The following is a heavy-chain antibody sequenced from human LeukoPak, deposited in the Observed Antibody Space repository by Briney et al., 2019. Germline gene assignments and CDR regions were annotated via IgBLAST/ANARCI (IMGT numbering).Heavy chain of an antibody. CDR1: GDSISSDIYS. V-gene: IGHV4-39*01. CDR3: ARAAPRSWDSSGYYRP. D-gene: IGHD3-22*01. CDR2: IYYGGST. J-gene: IGHJ5*02. Sequence: SETLSLTCTVSGDSISSDIYSWGWIRQPPGKGLEWIGTIYYGGSTYYNPSLKSRVTTSVDTSKDQFSLKLSSVTAADTAVYYCARAAPRSWDSSGYYRPWGQGTLVTVSS.